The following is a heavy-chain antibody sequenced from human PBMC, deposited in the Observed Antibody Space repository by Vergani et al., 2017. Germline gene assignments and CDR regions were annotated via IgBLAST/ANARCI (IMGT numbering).Heavy chain of an antibody. CDR3: ARGLGSTWGYYYYYYYMDV. Sequence: QVQLVQSGAEVKKPGASVKVSCKASGYTFTSYGINWVRQATGQGLEWMGWMNPNSGNTGYAQKFQGRVTMTRNTSISTAYMELSSLRSEDTAVYYCARGLGSTWGYYYYYYYMDVWGKGTTVTVSS. V-gene: IGHV1-8*02. J-gene: IGHJ6*03. CDR1: GYTFTSYG. D-gene: IGHD2-2*01. CDR2: MNPNSGNT.